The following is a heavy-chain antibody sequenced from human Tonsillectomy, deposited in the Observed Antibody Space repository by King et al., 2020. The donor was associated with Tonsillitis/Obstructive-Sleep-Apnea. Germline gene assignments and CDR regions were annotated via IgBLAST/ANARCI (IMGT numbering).Heavy chain of an antibody. J-gene: IGHJ6*02. D-gene: IGHD2-2*01. CDR1: GYTFTGYS. V-gene: IGHV1-2*02. CDR2: INPNSGDT. Sequence: VQLVESGAEVKKPGASVKVSCKASGYTFTGYSMHWVRQAPGQGLEWMGWINPNSGDTNYAQRFQGRVTMTRDTSISTGYMELSRLRSDDTAVYYCAREDVPALARLNYYGMDVWGQGTTVTVSS. CDR3: AREDVPALARLNYYGMDV.